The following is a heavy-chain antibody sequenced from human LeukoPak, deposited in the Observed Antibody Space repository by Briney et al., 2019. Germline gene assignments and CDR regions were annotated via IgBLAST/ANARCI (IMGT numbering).Heavy chain of an antibody. V-gene: IGHV3-49*04. CDR1: GFTFGDYA. J-gene: IGHJ4*02. D-gene: IGHD2-15*01. Sequence: PGGSLRLSCTASGFTFGDYAMSWVRQAPGKGLEWVGCIRSKAYGGTTEYAASVKGRFTISRDDSKSIAYLQMNSLKTEDTAVYHCTRVRIVVVVAATPVWDYWGQGTLVTVSS. CDR2: IRSKAYGGTT. CDR3: TRVRIVVVVAATPVWDY.